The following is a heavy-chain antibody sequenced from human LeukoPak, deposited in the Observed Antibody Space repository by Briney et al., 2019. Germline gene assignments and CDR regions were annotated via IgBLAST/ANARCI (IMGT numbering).Heavy chain of an antibody. V-gene: IGHV3-23*01. J-gene: IGHJ4*02. Sequence: PGGSLRLSCTVSGFAFSGYAMSWVRQAPGKGPEWVSSIGARGDVTYSADSVKGRFTISRDNSKRTLFLQMNSLRAEDTVVYYCAKVHYTASFPGSFPGRNYFDSWGQGSLVTVS. CDR1: GFAFSGYA. CDR2: IGARGDVT. CDR3: AKVHYTASFPGSFPGRNYFDS. D-gene: IGHD1-26*01.